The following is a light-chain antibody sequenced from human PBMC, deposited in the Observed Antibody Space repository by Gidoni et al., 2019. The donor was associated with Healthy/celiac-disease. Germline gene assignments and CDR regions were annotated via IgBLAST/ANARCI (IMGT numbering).Light chain of an antibody. Sequence: QSALTQPASVSGSPGQSITISCTRTSSYVGGYNYVSWYQQHPGKATKLMIYEVSNRPSGVSNRFSGSRSGNTASLTISGLQAEDEADYYCSSYTSGSTLVFGGGTKLTVL. V-gene: IGLV2-14*01. CDR1: SSYVGGYNY. J-gene: IGLJ3*02. CDR2: EVS. CDR3: SSYTSGSTLV.